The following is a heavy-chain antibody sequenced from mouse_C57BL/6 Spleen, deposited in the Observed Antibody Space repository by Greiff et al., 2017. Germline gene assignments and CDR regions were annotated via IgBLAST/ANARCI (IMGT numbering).Heavy chain of an antibody. D-gene: IGHD2-4*01. CDR2: IRLKSDNYAT. CDR3: TGSPIYYDYDVGAWFAY. Sequence: EVKVEESGGGLVQPGGSMKLSCVASGFTFSNYWMNWVRQSPEQGLEWVAQIRLKSDNYATPYAESVKGRFTISRDDSKSSVYLQMNNLRAEDTGIYYCTGSPIYYDYDVGAWFAYWGQGTLVTVSA. CDR1: GFTFSNYW. V-gene: IGHV6-3*01. J-gene: IGHJ3*01.